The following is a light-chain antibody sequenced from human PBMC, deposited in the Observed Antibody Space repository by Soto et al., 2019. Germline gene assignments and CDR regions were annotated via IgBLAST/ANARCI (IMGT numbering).Light chain of an antibody. V-gene: IGKV3-11*01. CDR2: DES. CDR3: QKRSNWPLT. CDR1: QSVSSF. J-gene: IGKJ4*01. Sequence: DIVLTQSPATLSLSPGDSATLSCRASQSVSSFLAWYQQKTGQAPRILIYDESNKATGIPDRLSGSGSGTDFTLTINRLEPEDFAVYYCQKRSNWPLTCGGGTKVDIK.